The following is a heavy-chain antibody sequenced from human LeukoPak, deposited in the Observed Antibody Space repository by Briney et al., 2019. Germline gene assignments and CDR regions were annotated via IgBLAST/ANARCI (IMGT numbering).Heavy chain of an antibody. J-gene: IGHJ6*02. CDR3: ARVPGYCSGGSCYYKGMDV. CDR1: GYTFTSQY. Sequence: ASVKVSCKASGYTFTSQYMHWVRQAPGQGLEWMGIINPSGGSTSYAQKFQGRVTITADESTSTAYMELSSLRSEDTAAYYCARVPGYCSGGSCYYKGMDVWGQGTTVTVSS. V-gene: IGHV1-46*01. CDR2: INPSGGST. D-gene: IGHD2-15*01.